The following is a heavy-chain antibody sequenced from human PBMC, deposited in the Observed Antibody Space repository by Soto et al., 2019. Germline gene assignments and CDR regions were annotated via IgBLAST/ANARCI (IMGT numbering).Heavy chain of an antibody. CDR1: GLPFGSKG. D-gene: IGHD6-19*01. Sequence: QVQLVESGGGVVQPGRSLRLSCAASGLPFGSKGMNGVARPQARGLGGGAVISYDGSNKYYADSVKGRFTIARDNSKNTLYLQMSSLRAEDTAVYYCVKDGSSGWPYYYGLDVWGQGTSVTVSS. CDR2: ISYDGSNK. V-gene: IGHV3-30*18. CDR3: VKDGSSGWPYYYGLDV. J-gene: IGHJ6*02.